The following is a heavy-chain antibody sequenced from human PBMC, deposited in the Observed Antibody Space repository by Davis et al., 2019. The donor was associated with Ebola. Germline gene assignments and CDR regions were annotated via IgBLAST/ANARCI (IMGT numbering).Heavy chain of an antibody. CDR3: AKVGIAVAAPLAFDI. Sequence: GESLKISCTASVITFTSYAMTWVREAPGKGLEWVSAISGSGGSTYYADSVKGRFTISRDNSKNTLYLQMNSLRAEDTAVYYCAKVGIAVAAPLAFDIWGQGTMVTVSS. D-gene: IGHD6-19*01. J-gene: IGHJ3*02. CDR1: VITFTSYA. CDR2: ISGSGGST. V-gene: IGHV3-23*01.